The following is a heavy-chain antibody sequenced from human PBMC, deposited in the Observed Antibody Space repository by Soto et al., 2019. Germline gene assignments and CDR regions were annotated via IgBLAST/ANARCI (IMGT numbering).Heavy chain of an antibody. CDR3: AGHDCGGDWYAPYYFAY. V-gene: IGHV4-34*01. D-gene: IGHD2-21*01. Sequence: QVQLQQWGAGLLKPSETLSLTCAVYGGSFSGYYWSWIRQPPGKGLSWIGEINHSGSTNYNPSLKSRLTISVDTPKTQFSLKLSSVTAADTDVSYCAGHDCGGDWYAPYYFAYWGQGTLVTVSS. CDR1: GGSFSGYY. J-gene: IGHJ4*02. CDR2: INHSGST.